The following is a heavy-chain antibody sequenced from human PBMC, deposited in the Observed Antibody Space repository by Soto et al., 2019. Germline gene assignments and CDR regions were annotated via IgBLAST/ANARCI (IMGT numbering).Heavy chain of an antibody. CDR1: GFTFDDYA. CDR3: AKDSSSWYYFDY. V-gene: IGHV3-9*01. J-gene: IGHJ4*02. Sequence: EVQLVESGGGLVQPGRSLRLSCAASGFTFDDYAMHWVRQAPGKGLEWVSGISWNSGSIGYADSVKGRFTISRDNAKNSLYLQMNSLRAEDTALYYCAKDSSSWYYFDYRGQGTLVTVSS. D-gene: IGHD6-13*01. CDR2: ISWNSGSI.